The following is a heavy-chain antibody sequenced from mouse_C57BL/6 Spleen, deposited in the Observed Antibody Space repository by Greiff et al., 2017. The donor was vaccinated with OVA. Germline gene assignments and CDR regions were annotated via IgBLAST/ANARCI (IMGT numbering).Heavy chain of an antibody. V-gene: IGHV1-69*01. CDR2: IDPADSYT. CDR3: AEGPWFAY. Sequence: VQLQQPGAELVMPGASVKLSCKASGYTFTSYWMHWVKQRPGQGLEWIGEIDPADSYTNYNQKFKGKSTLTVDKSSSTAYMQLSSLTSEDSAVYCCAEGPWFAYWGKGTLVTVSA. CDR1: GYTFTSYW. J-gene: IGHJ3*01.